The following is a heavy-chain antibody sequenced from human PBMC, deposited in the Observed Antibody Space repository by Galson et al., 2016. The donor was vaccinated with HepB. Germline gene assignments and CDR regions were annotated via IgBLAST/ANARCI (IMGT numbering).Heavy chain of an antibody. J-gene: IGHJ4*02. CDR1: GFTLGAYG. V-gene: IGHV3-9*01. D-gene: IGHD3-3*01. Sequence: SLRLSCAASGFTLGAYGMHWVRQAPGKGLEWVSGITWNSCSIDYADSVKGRFTISRDNAKNSLYLQMNSLRAEDTALYYCAKGGLRCLECRYRGFPFDYWGQGTMVTVSS. CDR2: ITWNSCSI. CDR3: AKGGLRCLECRYRGFPFDY.